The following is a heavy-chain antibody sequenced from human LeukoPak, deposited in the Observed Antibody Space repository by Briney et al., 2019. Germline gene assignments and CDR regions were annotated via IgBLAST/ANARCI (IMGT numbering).Heavy chain of an antibody. V-gene: IGHV1-2*02. D-gene: IGHD6-13*01. J-gene: IGHJ5*02. CDR2: INPNRDGT. Sequence: ASVKVSCKASGYTFTDYYMHWVRQAPGQGLEWMGWINPNRDGTNYAQKFQGRVTMTRDTSTSTAYMELSSLRSEDTAVYYCARAFGLAAGGWFDPWGQGTLVTVSS. CDR1: GYTFTDYY. CDR3: ARAFGLAAGGWFDP.